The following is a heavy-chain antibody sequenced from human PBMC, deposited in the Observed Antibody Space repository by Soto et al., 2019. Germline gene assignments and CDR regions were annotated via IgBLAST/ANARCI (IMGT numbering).Heavy chain of an antibody. V-gene: IGHV1-69*06. Sequence: SVKVSCKASGGTFSSYAISWVRQAPGQGLEWMGGIIPIFGTANYAQKFQGRVTITADKSTSTAYMELSSLRSEDTAVYYCASTPTYYDILTGYQNYYYYGMDVWGQGTTVTVS. CDR1: GGTFSSYA. J-gene: IGHJ6*02. D-gene: IGHD3-9*01. CDR3: ASTPTYYDILTGYQNYYYYGMDV. CDR2: IIPIFGTA.